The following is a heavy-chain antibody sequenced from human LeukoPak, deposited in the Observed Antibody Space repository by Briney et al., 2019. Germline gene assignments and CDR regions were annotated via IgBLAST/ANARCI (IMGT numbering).Heavy chain of an antibody. CDR3: ARLPAGSSGWPDY. J-gene: IGHJ4*02. CDR2: IYPGDSKI. Sequence: GESLKISCKGSGYTFTGYWIGWVRQMPDKGLEWMGIIYPGDSKIKFSPSVQGQVTISADRSINTAYLQWASLKASDTAIYYCARLPAGSSGWPDYWGQGTLVTVSS. D-gene: IGHD6-19*01. V-gene: IGHV5-51*01. CDR1: GYTFTGYW.